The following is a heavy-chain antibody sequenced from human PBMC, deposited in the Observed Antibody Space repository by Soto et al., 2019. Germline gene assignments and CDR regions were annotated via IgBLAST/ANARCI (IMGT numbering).Heavy chain of an antibody. J-gene: IGHJ6*02. CDR3: ARDRMDYDFWSGPLINYYYGMDV. D-gene: IGHD3-3*01. CDR2: RDYRAKWYN. CDR1: GDSVSSNSAA. V-gene: IGHV6-1*01. Sequence: SPPLSHTCAISGDSVSSNSAAWNWIRPSPSRGLEWLGRRDYRAKWYNDYAVSVKSRITINPDTSKNQFSLQLNSVTPEDTAVYYCARDRMDYDFWSGPLINYYYGMDVWGQGTTVTVSS.